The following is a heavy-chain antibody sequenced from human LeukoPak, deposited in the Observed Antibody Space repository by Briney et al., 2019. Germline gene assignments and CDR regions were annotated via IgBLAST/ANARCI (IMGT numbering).Heavy chain of an antibody. J-gene: IGHJ4*02. V-gene: IGHV3-21*01. CDR1: GFTLSSYS. CDR2: ISSSSSYI. Sequence: GSLRLSCAASGFTLSSYSMNWVRQAPGKGLEWVSSISSSSSYIYYADSVKGRFTISRDNSKNTLYLQMNSLRAEDTAVYYCAKGIVVVPAAPTGYWGQGTLVTVSS. CDR3: AKGIVVVPAAPTGY. D-gene: IGHD2-2*01.